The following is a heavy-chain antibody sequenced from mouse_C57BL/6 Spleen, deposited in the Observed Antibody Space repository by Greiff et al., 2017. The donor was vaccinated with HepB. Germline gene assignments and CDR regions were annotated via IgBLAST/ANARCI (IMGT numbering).Heavy chain of an antibody. J-gene: IGHJ1*03. CDR2: IYPGSGST. CDR3: ARAHYYGSSYVTGDWYFDV. Sequence: VQLKEPGAELVKPGASVKMSCKASGYTFTSYWITWVKQRPGQGLEWIGDIYPGSGSTNYNEKFKSKATLTVDTSSSTAYMQLSSLTSEDSAVYYCARAHYYGSSYVTGDWYFDVWGTGTTVTVSS. V-gene: IGHV1-55*01. CDR1: GYTFTSYW. D-gene: IGHD1-1*01.